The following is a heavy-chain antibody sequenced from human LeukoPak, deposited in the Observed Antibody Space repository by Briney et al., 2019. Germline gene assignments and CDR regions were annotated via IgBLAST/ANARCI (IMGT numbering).Heavy chain of an antibody. J-gene: IGHJ5*02. CDR1: GGSINRSSYY. CDR2: LYYSGST. D-gene: IGHD3-3*01. V-gene: IGHV4-39*07. CDR3: ARGDTIFGVAHNWFDP. Sequence: SETLSLTCTVSGGSINRSSYYWGWIRQPPGKGLEWIGNLYYSGSTYYNPSLKSRVTVSLDISKSQLSLRLTSVTAADTAVYYCARGDTIFGVAHNWFDPWGQGTLVTVSS.